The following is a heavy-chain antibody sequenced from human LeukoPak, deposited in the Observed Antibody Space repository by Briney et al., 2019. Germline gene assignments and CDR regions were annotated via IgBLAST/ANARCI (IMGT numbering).Heavy chain of an antibody. CDR1: GYTFTGYY. J-gene: IGHJ5*02. V-gene: IGHV1-24*01. D-gene: IGHD3-10*01. CDR3: ATGSNYYGSGSYTTFDP. Sequence: ASVKVSCKASGYTFTGYYMHWVRQAPGKGLEWMGGFDPEDGETIYAQKFQGRVTMTEDTSTDTAYMELSSLRSEDTAVYYCATGSNYYGSGSYTTFDPWGQGTLVTVSS. CDR2: FDPEDGET.